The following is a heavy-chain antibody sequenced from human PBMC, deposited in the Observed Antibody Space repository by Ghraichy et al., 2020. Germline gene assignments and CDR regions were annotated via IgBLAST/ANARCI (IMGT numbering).Heavy chain of an antibody. CDR1: GFTFSSYS. V-gene: IGHV3-21*01. Sequence: GGSLRLSCAASGFTFSSYSMNWVRQAPGKGLEWVSSISSSSSYIYYADSVKGRFTISRDNAKNSLYLQMNSLRAEDTAVYYCAITQSGQLGDFDYWGQGTLVTVSS. CDR3: AITQSGQLGDFDY. J-gene: IGHJ4*02. D-gene: IGHD6-13*01. CDR2: ISSSSSYI.